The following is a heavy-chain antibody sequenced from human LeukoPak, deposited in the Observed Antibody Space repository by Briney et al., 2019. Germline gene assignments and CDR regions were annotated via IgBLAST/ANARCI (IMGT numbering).Heavy chain of an antibody. CDR1: GFTFSNSA. J-gene: IGHJ4*01. Sequence: GGSLRLSCAASGFTFSNSAMSWVRQAPGEGLEWVSTLSGSGITTYYADSVKGRFTISRDNSKNTLYLQMNSLRAEDTDVYYCAKGIYSSGWSYFDYWGHGTLVTVSS. D-gene: IGHD6-19*01. CDR2: LSGSGITT. CDR3: AKGIYSSGWSYFDY. V-gene: IGHV3-23*01.